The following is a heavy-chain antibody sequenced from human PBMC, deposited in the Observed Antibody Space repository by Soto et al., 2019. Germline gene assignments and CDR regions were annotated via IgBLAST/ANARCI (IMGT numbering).Heavy chain of an antibody. Sequence: GGSLRLSCAVSGFTFSDYDMTWIRQAPGKGLECVSYISSSGNNIYYADSVKGRFTISRDTAKSSLLLQMNTLRAEDTAVYYCARHHGGTPRLFDYWGRGTLVTVSS. CDR1: GFTFSDYD. D-gene: IGHD3-10*01. CDR3: ARHHGGTPRLFDY. CDR2: ISSSGNNI. V-gene: IGHV3-11*01. J-gene: IGHJ4*02.